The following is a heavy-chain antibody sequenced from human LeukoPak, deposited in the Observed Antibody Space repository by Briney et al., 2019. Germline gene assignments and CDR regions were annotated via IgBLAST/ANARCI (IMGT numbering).Heavy chain of an antibody. CDR3: ARGDSGDWAL. V-gene: IGHV3-7*01. J-gene: IGHJ4*02. CDR1: GFTFSDAW. D-gene: IGHD2-21*02. Sequence: GGSLRLSCAASGFTFSDAWMSWVRQAPGKGLEWVANINQDGNVKYYVDSVKGRFTISRDNAKNSLYLQMNSLRAEDTAVYYCARGDSGDWALGGQGTLVTVSS. CDR2: INQDGNVK.